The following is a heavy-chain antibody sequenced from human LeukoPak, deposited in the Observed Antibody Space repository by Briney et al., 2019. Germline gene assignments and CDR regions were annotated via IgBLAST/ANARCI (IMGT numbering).Heavy chain of an antibody. V-gene: IGHV3-11*01. CDR3: ARVRTRGITIFGVVPSFDI. D-gene: IGHD3-3*01. CDR2: ISSSGSTI. CDR1: GFTFSDYY. Sequence: GGSLRLSCAASGFTFSDYYMSWIRQAPGKGLEWVSYISSSGSTIYYADSVKGRFTISGDNAKNSLYLQMNSLRAEDTAVYYCARVRTRGITIFGVVPSFDIWGQGTMVTVSS. J-gene: IGHJ3*02.